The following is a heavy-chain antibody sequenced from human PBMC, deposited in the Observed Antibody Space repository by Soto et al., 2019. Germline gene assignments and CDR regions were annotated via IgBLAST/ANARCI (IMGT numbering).Heavy chain of an antibody. V-gene: IGHV3-23*01. D-gene: IGHD5-18*01. CDR1: GFTFSSYA. CDR2: ISGSGDST. Sequence: GGSLRLSCAASGFTFSSYAMSWVRQAPGKGLEWVSAISGSGDSTYDADSVKGRFTISRDNSMNTLYLQMNSLRAEDTAVYYCAKGIYSYGYNSFDYWSQGTLVTVSS. J-gene: IGHJ4*02. CDR3: AKGIYSYGYNSFDY.